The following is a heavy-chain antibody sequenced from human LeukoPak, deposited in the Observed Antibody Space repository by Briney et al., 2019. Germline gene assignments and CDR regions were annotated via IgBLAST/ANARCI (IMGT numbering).Heavy chain of an antibody. Sequence: PSETLSLTCAVYGGSFSGYYWSWVRPPPGEGLEWIGEINHSGSTNYNPSLKSRVTLSVDTSKNQFSLKLSSVTAADTAVYYCARHGPICARTYWFDPWGQGTLVTVSS. V-gene: IGHV4-34*01. D-gene: IGHD1-1*01. CDR3: ARHGPICARTYWFDP. CDR1: GGSFSGYY. J-gene: IGHJ5*02. CDR2: INHSGST.